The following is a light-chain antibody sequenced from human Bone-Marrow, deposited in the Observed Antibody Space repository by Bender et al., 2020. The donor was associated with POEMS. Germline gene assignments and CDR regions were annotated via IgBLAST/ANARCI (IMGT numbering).Light chain of an antibody. Sequence: SYVLTQPLSVSVAPGQTARISCGGDNIGAETVHWYQQRPGQAPVLVVHDNDDRPSGITERISGSNSRDTATLSITRVEAGDEADFHCQVWDSGSDHPVFGGGTKLTVL. CDR3: QVWDSGSDHPV. J-gene: IGLJ3*02. V-gene: IGLV3-21*02. CDR2: DND. CDR1: NIGAET.